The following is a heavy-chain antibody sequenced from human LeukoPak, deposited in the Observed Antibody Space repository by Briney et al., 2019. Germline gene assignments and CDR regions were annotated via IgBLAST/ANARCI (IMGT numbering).Heavy chain of an antibody. CDR1: GGSISSSNW. CDR3: ARERGYCSSTSCYRLFDY. V-gene: IGHV4-4*02. J-gene: IGHJ4*02. CDR2: IYHSGST. Sequence: SETLSLTCAVSGGSISSSNWWSWVRQPPGKGLEWIGEIYHSGSTYYNPSLKSRVTISVDRSKNQFSLKLSSVTAADTAVYYCARERGYCSSTSCYRLFDYWGQGTLVTVSS. D-gene: IGHD2-2*01.